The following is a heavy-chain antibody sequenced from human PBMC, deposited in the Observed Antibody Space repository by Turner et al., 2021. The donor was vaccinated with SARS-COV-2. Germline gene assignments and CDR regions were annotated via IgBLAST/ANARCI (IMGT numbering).Heavy chain of an antibody. D-gene: IGHD3-22*01. Sequence: EVQLVASGGGLVQPGGSLRLYCAASGFTFSSYDMHWVGQGTGKGLEWVSVIVTAGDTYYPGSVKGRFTISRENAKNSLYLQMNSLGAGDTAVYYCARVNYDSSGYYCYFDYWGQGTLVTVSS. V-gene: IGHV3-13*04. CDR2: IVTAGDT. CDR1: GFTFSSYD. CDR3: ARVNYDSSGYYCYFDY. J-gene: IGHJ4*02.